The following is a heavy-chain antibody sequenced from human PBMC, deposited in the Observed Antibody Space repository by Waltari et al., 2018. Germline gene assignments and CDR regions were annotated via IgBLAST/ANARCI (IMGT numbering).Heavy chain of an antibody. CDR2: INAGNGNT. Sequence: QVQLVQSGAAVTKPGASVKVSCKASVYTFTSYAMHWGRQAPGQRLEWMGLINAGNGNTKYSQKFQGRVTITRDTSASTAYMELSSLRSEDTAVYYCASIAVAGGYGYWGQGTLVTVSS. J-gene: IGHJ4*02. V-gene: IGHV1-3*01. D-gene: IGHD6-19*01. CDR1: VYTFTSYA. CDR3: ASIAVAGGYGY.